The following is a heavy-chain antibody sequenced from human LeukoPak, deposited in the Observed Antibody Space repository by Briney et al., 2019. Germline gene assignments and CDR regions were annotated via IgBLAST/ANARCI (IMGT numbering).Heavy chain of an antibody. CDR1: GGSISSYY. V-gene: IGHV4-59*12. D-gene: IGHD1-1*01. CDR3: ARDNDQMGLDPFDY. J-gene: IGHJ4*02. CDR2: IYYSGST. Sequence: SETLSLTCTVSGGSISSYYWSWIRQPPGKGLGWIGYIYYSGSTNYNPSLKSRATISVDTSKNQFSLKLSSVTAADTAVYYCARDNDQMGLDPFDYWGQGTLVTVSS.